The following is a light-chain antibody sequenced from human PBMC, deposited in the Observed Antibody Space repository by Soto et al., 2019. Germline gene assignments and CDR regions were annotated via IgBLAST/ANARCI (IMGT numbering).Light chain of an antibody. V-gene: IGKV3-20*01. Sequence: EIVLTQSPGTLSLTPGERATLSCRASQSVISNYLAWYQQKPGLAPRLLIYGASSRATGIPARFSGSGSGTDFTLTISSLQPDDFATYYCQHYNSYSEAFGQGTKVDI. J-gene: IGKJ1*01. CDR2: GAS. CDR3: QHYNSYSEA. CDR1: QSVISNY.